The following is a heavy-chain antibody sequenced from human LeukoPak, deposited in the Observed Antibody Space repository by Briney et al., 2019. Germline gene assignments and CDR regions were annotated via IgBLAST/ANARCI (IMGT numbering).Heavy chain of an antibody. Sequence: GESLKISCKGSGYSFTSYWIGWVRQMPGKGLEWMGIIYPGDSGTRYSPSFQGQVTISADKSISTAYLQWSSLKASDTAMYYCARLVLVTAIPSYFDYWGQGTLVTVSS. CDR2: IYPGDSGT. CDR1: GYSFTSYW. V-gene: IGHV5-51*01. D-gene: IGHD2-21*02. CDR3: ARLVLVTAIPSYFDY. J-gene: IGHJ4*02.